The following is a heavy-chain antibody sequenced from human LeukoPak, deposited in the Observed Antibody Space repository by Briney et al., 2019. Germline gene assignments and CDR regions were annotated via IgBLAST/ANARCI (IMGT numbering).Heavy chain of an antibody. CDR1: GFTFSTYW. Sequence: PGGSLRLSCTASGFTFSTYWMNWVRQAPGKGLEWVAKINPDGSQKYHVDSVYGRFTISRDSAKNSLYLQMNSLRGEDTAVYYCAGGVSSPRGCFWGQGILVTVSS. V-gene: IGHV3-7*04. CDR2: INPDGSQK. J-gene: IGHJ4*02. CDR3: AGGVSSPRGCF. D-gene: IGHD6-13*01.